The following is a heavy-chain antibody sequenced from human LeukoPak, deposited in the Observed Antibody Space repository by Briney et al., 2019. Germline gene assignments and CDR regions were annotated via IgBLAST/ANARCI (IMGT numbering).Heavy chain of an antibody. CDR3: ARVDYKSGWYPDY. CDR2: ISNSSTYI. V-gene: IGHV3-21*01. J-gene: IGHJ4*02. Sequence: GGPLRLSCAASGFTFSSYTMTWVRQAPGRRLEWVSSISNSSTYIYYADSMKGRFSISRDNAENSLYLQMKSLRVEDTALYYCARVDYKSGWYPDYWGQGTLVTVSS. CDR1: GFTFSSYT. D-gene: IGHD6-19*01.